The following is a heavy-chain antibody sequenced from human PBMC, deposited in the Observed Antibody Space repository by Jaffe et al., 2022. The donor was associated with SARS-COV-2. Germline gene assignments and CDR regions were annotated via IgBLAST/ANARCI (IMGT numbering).Heavy chain of an antibody. J-gene: IGHJ5*02. CDR3: ARSNAVAASGFDP. V-gene: IGHV4-34*01. CDR1: GGSFSGYY. D-gene: IGHD6-19*01. CDR2: ISHSGST. Sequence: QVQLQQWGAGLLKTSETLSLTCAVFGGSFSGYYWTWIRQPPGKGLEWIGEISHSGSTKYNPSLKSRGTISMDRSKKQFSLKVRSVTAADTAVYYCARSNAVAASGFDPWGQGTLVTVSS.